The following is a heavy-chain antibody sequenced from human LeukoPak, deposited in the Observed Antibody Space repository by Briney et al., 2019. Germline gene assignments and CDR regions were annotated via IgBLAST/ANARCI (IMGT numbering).Heavy chain of an antibody. J-gene: IGHJ4*02. CDR1: GDSITTGSYY. Sequence: PSETLSLTCTVSGDSITTGSYYWGWIRQPPGKGLEWIGNIFYSGATYYTTSLKSRVTISVDTSKNQFSLELSSVTAADTAVYYCARVSLVATINYWGQGTLVTASS. CDR3: ARVSLVATINY. CDR2: IFYSGAT. D-gene: IGHD5-12*01. V-gene: IGHV4-39*01.